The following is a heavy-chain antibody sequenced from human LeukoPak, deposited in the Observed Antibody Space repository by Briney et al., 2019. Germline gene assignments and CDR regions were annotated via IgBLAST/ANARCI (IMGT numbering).Heavy chain of an antibody. CDR3: TRSFPGIVGAADF. CDR1: GGSIISYY. Sequence: SETLSLTCTVSGGSIISYYWSWIRQSPQKGLEWIAYIDSSGKTNYNPSLKSRVTISVDTSKNQFSLKVTSMTAADTGVYYCTRSFPGIVGAADFWGQGTLVTVSS. CDR2: IDSSGKT. J-gene: IGHJ4*02. V-gene: IGHV4-59*01. D-gene: IGHD1-26*01.